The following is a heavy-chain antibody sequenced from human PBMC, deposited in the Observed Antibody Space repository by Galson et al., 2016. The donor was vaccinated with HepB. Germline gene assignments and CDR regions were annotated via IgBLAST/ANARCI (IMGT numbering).Heavy chain of an antibody. D-gene: IGHD4-17*01. V-gene: IGHV3-23*01. Sequence: SLRLSCATSGFTFSSYAMTWVRQAPGKGLEWVSGISGSGGSTYYADSVKGRFTVSRDNSKNTLYLQMNSLRAEDTAVYYCAPPVTFIPIFDYWGQGTLVTVSS. CDR3: APPVTFIPIFDY. J-gene: IGHJ4*02. CDR1: GFTFSSYA. CDR2: ISGSGGST.